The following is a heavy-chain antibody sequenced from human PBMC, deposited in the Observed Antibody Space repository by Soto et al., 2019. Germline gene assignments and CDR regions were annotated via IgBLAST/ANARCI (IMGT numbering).Heavy chain of an antibody. CDR3: AKDIEIVLLYFDWYYPVYGMDV. CDR2: ISYDGSNK. CDR1: GFTFSSYG. V-gene: IGHV3-30*18. D-gene: IGHD3-9*01. Sequence: QVQLVESGGGVVQPGRSLRLSCAASGFTFSSYGMHWVRQAPGKGLEWVAVISYDGSNKYYADSVKGRFTISRDNSKNTLYLQMNSLRAEDTAVYYCAKDIEIVLLYFDWYYPVYGMDVWGQGTTVTVSS. J-gene: IGHJ6*02.